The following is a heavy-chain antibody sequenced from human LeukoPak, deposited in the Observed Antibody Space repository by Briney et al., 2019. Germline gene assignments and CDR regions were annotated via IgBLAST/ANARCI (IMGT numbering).Heavy chain of an antibody. CDR3: ARCRLDDSSEI. V-gene: IGHV3-21*01. Sequence: GGSLRLSCATSGFTFSSYSMNWVRQAPGKGLEWVSSISSSSNYIDYADSLKGRFTISRDNAKNSLYLQMNSLRAEDTAVYYCARCRLDDSSEIWGQGTMVTVSS. CDR2: ISSSSNYI. CDR1: GFTFSSYS. D-gene: IGHD3-22*01. J-gene: IGHJ3*02.